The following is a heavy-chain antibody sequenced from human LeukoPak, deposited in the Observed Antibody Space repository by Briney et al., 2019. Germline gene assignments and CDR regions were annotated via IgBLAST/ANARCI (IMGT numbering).Heavy chain of an antibody. CDR3: ARGFKTGGDERAY. D-gene: IGHD4-17*01. CDR2: ISSSTSTI. Sequence: GGSLRLSCAASGFTFSTYSMNWVRQAPGRGLEWVSYISSSTSTIYYADSVKGRFTISRDNAKNSLYLQMNSLRAEDTAVYYCARGFKTGGDERAYWGQGTLVTVSS. CDR1: GFTFSTYS. J-gene: IGHJ4*02. V-gene: IGHV3-48*01.